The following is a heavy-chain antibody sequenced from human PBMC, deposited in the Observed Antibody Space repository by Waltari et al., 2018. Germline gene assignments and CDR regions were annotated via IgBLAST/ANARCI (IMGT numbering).Heavy chain of an antibody. CDR1: GFTFSNFA. CDR2: ITGVGGDS. CDR3: ASWVSGSYREYMQH. J-gene: IGHJ1*01. Sequence: EVQLLESGGGLVQPGGSLRLYCAASGFTFSNFAMHWVRQAPGKGLEWVAAITGVGGDSYYADSVKGRFTISRDNGKNTLDLQMSSLGAEDTAVYYCASWVSGSYREYMQHWGQGTLVTVSS. V-gene: IGHV3-23*01. D-gene: IGHD6-6*01.